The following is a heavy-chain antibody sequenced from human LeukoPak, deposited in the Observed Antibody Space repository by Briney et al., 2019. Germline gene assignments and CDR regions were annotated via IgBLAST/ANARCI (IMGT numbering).Heavy chain of an antibody. V-gene: IGHV1-2*02. CDR1: GYTFTGYY. J-gene: IGHJ4*02. CDR3: ASVGENYGSGGDYFDY. CDR2: INPNSGGT. Sequence: ASVKVSCKASGYTFTGYYMHWLRQAPGHGLEWMGWINPNSGGTNYAQKFQGRVTMTRDTSISTAYMELSRLRSDDTAVYYCASVGENYGSGGDYFDYWGQGTLVTVSS. D-gene: IGHD3-10*01.